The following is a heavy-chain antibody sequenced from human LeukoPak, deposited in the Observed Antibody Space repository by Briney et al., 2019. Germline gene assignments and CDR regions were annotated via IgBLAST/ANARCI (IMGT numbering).Heavy chain of an antibody. CDR1: GYTFTGYY. J-gene: IGHJ3*02. CDR3: ASDILTGYPRAFDI. D-gene: IGHD3-9*01. Sequence: ASVKVSCKASGYTFTGYYMHWVRQAPGQGFEWMGWINPNSGGTNYAQKFQGRVTMTRDTSISTAYMELSRLRSDDTAVYYCASDILTGYPRAFDIWGQGTMVTVSS. CDR2: INPNSGGT. V-gene: IGHV1-2*02.